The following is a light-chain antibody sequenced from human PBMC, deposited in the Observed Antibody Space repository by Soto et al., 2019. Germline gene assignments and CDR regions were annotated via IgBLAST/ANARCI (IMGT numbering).Light chain of an antibody. CDR1: QSVSSSF. V-gene: IGKV3-20*01. J-gene: IGKJ2*01. CDR2: GAS. Sequence: EIVLTQSPGTLSLSPGEGATLSCRASQSVSSSFLAWYQQKPGQAPRLPIYGASSRATGIPDRFSGSGSGTDFTLTISRLEPEDFAVYYCQQYGSSPYTFGQGTKLEIK. CDR3: QQYGSSPYT.